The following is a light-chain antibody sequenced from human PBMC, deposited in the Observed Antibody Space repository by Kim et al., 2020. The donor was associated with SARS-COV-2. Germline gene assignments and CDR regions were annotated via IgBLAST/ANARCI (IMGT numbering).Light chain of an antibody. V-gene: IGLV2-14*04. CDR1: SSDVGTYNY. CDR2: DVT. CDR3: SSDTTVNTWV. J-gene: IGLJ3*02. Sequence: GQSITVSCGGTSSDVGTYNYVCWYQKYPDEAPKLIIYDVTKRRAEFANRSSGSKCGNTASLTTSGLEAEDEADYCCSSDTTVNTWVFGGGTQLTVL.